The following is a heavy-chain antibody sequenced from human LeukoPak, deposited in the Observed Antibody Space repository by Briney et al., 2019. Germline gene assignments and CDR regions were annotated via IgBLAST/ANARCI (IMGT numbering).Heavy chain of an antibody. CDR2: IKSKTDGGTT. CDR1: GFTFSNAW. CDR3: ARSDGSGVLDY. Sequence: GGSLRLSCAASGFTFSNAWMNWVRQAPGKGLEWVGRIKSKTDGGTTDYAAPVKGRFTISRDDSKNTLYLQMNSLRAEDTAVYYCARSDGSGVLDYWGQGTLVAVSS. J-gene: IGHJ4*02. D-gene: IGHD3-10*01. V-gene: IGHV3-15*07.